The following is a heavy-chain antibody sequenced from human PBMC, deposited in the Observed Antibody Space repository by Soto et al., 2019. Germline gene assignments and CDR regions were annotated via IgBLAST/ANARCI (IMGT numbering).Heavy chain of an antibody. V-gene: IGHV3-15*01. D-gene: IGHD1-1*01. CDR2: IKRKVAGGAT. CDR3: AAGTGTTDFDY. J-gene: IGHJ4*02. Sequence: EVQLVESGGGLVKPGGSLRRSCAASGFTFSNAWMSWVRQAPGTGLGWVGRIKRKVAGGATDYAAPVKGRVTISSGDSENTLCVQVSGLKAEDTAVYYCAAGTGTTDFDYWGQGTLVTVCS. CDR1: GFTFSNAW.